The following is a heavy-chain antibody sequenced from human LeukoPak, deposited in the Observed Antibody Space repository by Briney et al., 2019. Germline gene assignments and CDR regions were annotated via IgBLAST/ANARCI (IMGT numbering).Heavy chain of an antibody. CDR1: GFTLGRYC. D-gene: IGHD3-22*01. V-gene: IGHV3-7*04. J-gene: IGHJ4*02. Sequence: PGRSLRPSCAASGFTLGRYCMSWDRQPPGEGLGWVAAIKEDGRETNHVDSVEGPFTISRDHAQNSLYLQISSLRGTDTGLTYCARVYHFENGGYYRHFDFWGQGTLVIASS. CDR3: ARVYHFENGGYYRHFDF. CDR2: IKEDGRET.